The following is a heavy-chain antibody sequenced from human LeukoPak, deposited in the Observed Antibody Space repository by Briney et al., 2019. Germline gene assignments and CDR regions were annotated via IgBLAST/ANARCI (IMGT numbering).Heavy chain of an antibody. J-gene: IGHJ6*03. CDR2: ISYDGSIK. Sequence: PGGSLRLSCAASGFTFSTYAMHWVRQAPGKGLEWVALISYDGSIKYYAESVKGRLTISRDNSKNTLYLQMNSLRAEDTALYYCARDDIAARRYYMDVWGKGTTVTVSS. D-gene: IGHD6-6*01. CDR3: ARDDIAARRYYMDV. CDR1: GFTFSTYA. V-gene: IGHV3-30*04.